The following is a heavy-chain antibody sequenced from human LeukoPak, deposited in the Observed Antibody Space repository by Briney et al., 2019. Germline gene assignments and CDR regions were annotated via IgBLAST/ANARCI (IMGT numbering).Heavy chain of an antibody. CDR3: ATDRGSTVTTTPYFDY. V-gene: IGHV3-21*04. CDR2: ISSSSYYI. Sequence: GGSLRLSCVVSGFTFENHGMSWVRQAPGKGLEWVSSISSSSYYIYYADSVEGRFTISRDNTKSSLYLQMNSLRAEDTAVYYCATDRGSTVTTTPYFDYWGQGTLVTVSS. J-gene: IGHJ4*02. CDR1: GFTFENHG. D-gene: IGHD4-17*01.